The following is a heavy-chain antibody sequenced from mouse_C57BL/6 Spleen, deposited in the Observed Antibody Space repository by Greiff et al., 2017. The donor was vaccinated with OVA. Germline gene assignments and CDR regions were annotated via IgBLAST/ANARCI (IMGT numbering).Heavy chain of an antibody. CDR1: GYTFTDYY. CDR2: INPNNGGT. V-gene: IGHV1-26*01. Sequence: EVQLQQSGPELVKPGASVKISCKASGYTFTDYYLNWVKQSHGKSLEWIGDINPNNGGTSYNQKFKGKATLTVDKSSSTAYMELRSLTSEDSSVYYCARKATVDPFAYWGQGTLVTVSA. CDR3: ARKATVDPFAY. D-gene: IGHD1-1*01. J-gene: IGHJ3*01.